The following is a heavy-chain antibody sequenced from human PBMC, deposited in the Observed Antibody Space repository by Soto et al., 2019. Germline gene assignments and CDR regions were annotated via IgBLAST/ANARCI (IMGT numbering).Heavy chain of an antibody. Sequence: QVQLVQSGAEEKKPGASVKVSCKASGYTFTGYAMHWVRQAPGQRLEWMGWINAGNGNTKYSQKSQCRVTTTRDTSASTAYMERSSLRSEDTAVYYCSRAVAVPADFDYWGQGTLVTVSS. CDR1: GYTFTGYA. V-gene: IGHV1-3*05. CDR2: INAGNGNT. CDR3: SRAVAVPADFDY. J-gene: IGHJ4*02. D-gene: IGHD6-19*01.